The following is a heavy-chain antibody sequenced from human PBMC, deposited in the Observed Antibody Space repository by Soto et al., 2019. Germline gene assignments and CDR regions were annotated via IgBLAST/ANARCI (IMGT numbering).Heavy chain of an antibody. CDR1: GFTVSSNY. J-gene: IGHJ6*03. CDR2: IYSGGST. D-gene: IGHD3-10*01. V-gene: IGHV3-66*01. CDR3: ASCYYGSGSYYLGDYYYYYYMDV. Sequence: PGGSLRLSCAASGFTVSSNYMSWVRQAPGKGLEWVSVIYSGGSTYYADSVKGRFTISRDNSKNTLYLQMNSLRTEVTAVYYCASCYYGSGSYYLGDYYYYYYMDVWGKGTTVTVSS.